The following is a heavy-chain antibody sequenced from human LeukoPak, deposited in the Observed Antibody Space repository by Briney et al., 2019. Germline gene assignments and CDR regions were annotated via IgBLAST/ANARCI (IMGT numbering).Heavy chain of an antibody. CDR2: VSYDGSDK. Sequence: GGSLRLSCAASGFTFSNYDMYWVRQAPGRGLDWVAVVSYDGSDKYYADSVKGRFTISRDTSKNTLYLQMSGLRVEDTAVYYCARDSRGPDYWGQGALVTVSS. D-gene: IGHD3-22*01. CDR1: GFTFSNYD. J-gene: IGHJ4*02. CDR3: ARDSRGPDY. V-gene: IGHV3-33*05.